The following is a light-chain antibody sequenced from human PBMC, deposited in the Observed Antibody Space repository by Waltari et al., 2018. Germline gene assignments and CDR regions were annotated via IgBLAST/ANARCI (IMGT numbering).Light chain of an antibody. V-gene: IGKV3-11*01. CDR2: DAS. J-gene: IGKJ1*01. CDR3: QQRSNWWT. CDR1: QSVSNY. Sequence: EIVLTQSPATLSLSPGERATLSCRASQSVSNYLAWYQQKPGQAPRLLIYDASNRATGLPARFSGSGSGTDFTLTISSLEPEDLAVYYCQQRSNWWTFGQGTKVEIK.